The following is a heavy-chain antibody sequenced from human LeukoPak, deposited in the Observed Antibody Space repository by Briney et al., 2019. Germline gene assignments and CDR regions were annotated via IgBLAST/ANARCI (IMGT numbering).Heavy chain of an antibody. Sequence: GGSLRLSRAASGFTFSNYAMTWVRQAAGKGLEWVSVISGSGDTTHYADSVKGRFTISRDNSKNTLSLQMNSLRAEDTALYYCAKVDSSGWNEILVYWGQGTLVTVSS. CDR1: GFTFSNYA. CDR3: AKVDSSGWNEILVY. J-gene: IGHJ4*02. V-gene: IGHV3-23*01. CDR2: ISGSGDTT. D-gene: IGHD6-19*01.